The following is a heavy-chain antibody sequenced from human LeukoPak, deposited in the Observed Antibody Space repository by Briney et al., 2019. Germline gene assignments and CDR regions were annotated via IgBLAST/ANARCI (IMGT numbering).Heavy chain of an antibody. Sequence: PSETLSLTCTVSGGSISSYHWIWIRQPPGKGLEWIGYIHYSGSTNCNPSLKSRVTTSVDTSKKQFSLKLRSVTAADTAVYYCARSVSWGLLVRDDAFDIWGQGTMVTVSS. D-gene: IGHD2-21*01. CDR2: IHYSGST. J-gene: IGHJ3*02. CDR1: GGSISSYH. CDR3: ARSVSWGLLVRDDAFDI. V-gene: IGHV4-59*08.